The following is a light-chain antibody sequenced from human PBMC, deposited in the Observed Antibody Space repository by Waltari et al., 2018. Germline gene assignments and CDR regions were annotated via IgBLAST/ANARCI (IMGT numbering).Light chain of an antibody. CDR2: RAS. V-gene: IGKV3-15*01. CDR3: QQYNNWPLT. CDR1: QSVTNN. Sequence: EIVMTQSPATLSLSPGERATLSCRASQSVTNNLAWYQQKHGQAPRLLIYRASTRATSIPARISGSGSGTEFTLTISSLQSEDFAFYYCQQYNNWPLTFGGGTK. J-gene: IGKJ4*01.